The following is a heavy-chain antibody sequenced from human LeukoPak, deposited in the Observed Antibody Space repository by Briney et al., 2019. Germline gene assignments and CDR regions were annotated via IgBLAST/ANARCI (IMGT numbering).Heavy chain of an antibody. CDR2: ISYGGDT. CDR1: GGSINNDGYF. CDR3: ARGGPPYRLAAVRGHASDI. J-gene: IGHJ3*02. V-gene: IGHV4-39*07. D-gene: IGHD3-10*01. Sequence: PSETLSLTCTVSGGSINNDGYFWGWIRQPPGKGLEWIGSISYGGDTYYNPSLKSRVTISGDTPKNQFSLSLTSVTAADTAVYYCARGGPPYRLAAVRGHASDIWGPGKPVTVSS.